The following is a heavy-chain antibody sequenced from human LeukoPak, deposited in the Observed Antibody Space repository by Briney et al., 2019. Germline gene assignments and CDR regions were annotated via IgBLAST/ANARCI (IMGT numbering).Heavy chain of an antibody. CDR3: ARYYYDSSGPLHRPAFDI. Sequence: ASVKVSCKASGYTFTGCYMHWVRQAPGQGLEWMGWINPNSGGTNYAQKFQGRVTMTRDTSISTAYMELSRLRSDDTAVYYCARYYYDSSGPLHRPAFDIWGQGTMVTVPS. CDR1: GYTFTGCY. V-gene: IGHV1-2*02. D-gene: IGHD3-22*01. J-gene: IGHJ3*02. CDR2: INPNSGGT.